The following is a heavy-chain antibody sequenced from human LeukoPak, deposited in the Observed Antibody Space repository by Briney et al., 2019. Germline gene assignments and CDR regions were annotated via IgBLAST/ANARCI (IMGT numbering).Heavy chain of an antibody. CDR3: ARSQVAGLTFDY. CDR1: GGSISSYY. D-gene: IGHD6-19*01. V-gene: IGHV4-59*01. CDR2: IYYSGST. Sequence: SETLSLTCTVSGGSISSYYWSWIRQPPGKGLEWIGYIYYSGSTNYNPSLKSRVTISVDTSKNQFSLKLSSVTAADTAVYYCARSQVAGLTFDYWGQGTLVTVSS. J-gene: IGHJ4*02.